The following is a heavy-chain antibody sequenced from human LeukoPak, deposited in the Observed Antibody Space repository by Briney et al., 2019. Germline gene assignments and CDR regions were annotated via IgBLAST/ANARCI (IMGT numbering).Heavy chain of an antibody. CDR1: GFTFSTYA. J-gene: IGHJ4*02. CDR3: AKDYSYHSPLPPYSDY. V-gene: IGHV3-23*01. Sequence: GGSLRLSCAASGFTFSTYAMSWVRQAPGKGLEWVSAISGSGGSTYYADSVKGRFTISRDNSRNTLYLQMNSLRAEDTAVYYCAKDYSYHSPLPPYSDYWGQGTLVTVSS. CDR2: ISGSGGST. D-gene: IGHD2-15*01.